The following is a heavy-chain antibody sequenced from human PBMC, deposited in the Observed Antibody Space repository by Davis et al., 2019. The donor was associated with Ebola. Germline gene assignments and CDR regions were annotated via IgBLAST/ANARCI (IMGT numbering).Heavy chain of an antibody. CDR2: IKPDGSEV. D-gene: IGHD2-15*01. Sequence: PGGSLRLSCTDSVITFSSYAMTWVRQAPGKGLEWVANIKPDGSEVHYVDSMRGRFTVSRDNSKSTVHLQMNSLTVEDTAVYYCAKDRGDIVVVVPAHLFDPWGQGTLVTVSS. V-gene: IGHV3-7*01. CDR3: AKDRGDIVVVVPAHLFDP. J-gene: IGHJ5*02. CDR1: VITFSSYA.